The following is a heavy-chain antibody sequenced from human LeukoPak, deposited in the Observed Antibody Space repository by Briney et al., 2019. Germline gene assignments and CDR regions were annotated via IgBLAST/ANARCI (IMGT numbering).Heavy chain of an antibody. V-gene: IGHV3-23*01. CDR2: MTGSGDTT. J-gene: IGHJ4*02. Sequence: GGSLRLSCAASGLTFSNYGMSWVRQAPGKGLEWVSAMTGSGDTTYYADSVKGRFTISRDNSKNTLYLQMNSLRAEDTAVYYCAKDRIGAVMYFDDWGQGTLVTVSS. CDR3: AKDRIGAVMYFDD. CDR1: GLTFSNYG. D-gene: IGHD6-13*01.